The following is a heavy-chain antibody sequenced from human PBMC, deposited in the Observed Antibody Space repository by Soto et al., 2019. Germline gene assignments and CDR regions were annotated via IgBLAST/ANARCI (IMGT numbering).Heavy chain of an antibody. CDR2: IYYSGST. D-gene: IGHD6-19*01. V-gene: IGHV4-59*01. Sequence: SETLSLTCTVSGGSISSYYWSWIRQPPGKGLEWIGYIYYSGSTNYNPSLKSRVKISVDTSKNQFSLKLSSVTASDTAVYYCARGIAVAGNAFDIWGQGTMVTVSS. CDR1: GGSISSYY. CDR3: ARGIAVAGNAFDI. J-gene: IGHJ3*02.